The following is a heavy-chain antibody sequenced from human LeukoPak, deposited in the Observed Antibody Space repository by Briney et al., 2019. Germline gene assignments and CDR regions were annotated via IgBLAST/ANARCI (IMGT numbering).Heavy chain of an antibody. Sequence: SETLSLTCTVSGGSISSYYWSWIRQPPGKGLEWIGYIYYSGSTNYNPSLKSRVTISVDTSKNQFSLKLSSVTAADTAVYYCARDNGGAGNAFDIWGQGTMVTVSS. D-gene: IGHD6-19*01. V-gene: IGHV4-59*01. CDR1: GGSISSYY. CDR2: IYYSGST. J-gene: IGHJ3*02. CDR3: ARDNGGAGNAFDI.